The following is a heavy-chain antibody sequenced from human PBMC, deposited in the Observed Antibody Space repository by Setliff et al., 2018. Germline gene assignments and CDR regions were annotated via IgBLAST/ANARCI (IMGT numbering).Heavy chain of an antibody. CDR3: AHKYGGYVRYFQH. V-gene: IGHV2-5*01. CDR2: IYWNDDK. CDR1: GFSLTTYGVG. D-gene: IGHD4-17*01. Sequence: SGPTLVNPTQTLTLTCTFSGFSLTTYGVGVGWVRQPPGKALEWLAVIYWNDDKHYSPSLKSRLTITKDTSKNQVVLTMTNMDPVDTATYYCAHKYGGYVRYFQHWGQGTLVTVSS. J-gene: IGHJ1*01.